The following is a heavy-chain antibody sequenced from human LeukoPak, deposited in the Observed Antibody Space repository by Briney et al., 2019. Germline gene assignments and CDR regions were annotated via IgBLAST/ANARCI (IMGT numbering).Heavy chain of an antibody. CDR1: GYTFTSYG. D-gene: IGHD3-22*01. Sequence: ASVKVSCKASGYTFTSYGISWVRQAPGQGLEWMGWISAYNGNTNYAQKLQGRVTMTTDTSTSTAYMELRSLRSDDTAVYYCARGPYYYDSSGPNWFDYWGQGTLVTVSS. V-gene: IGHV1-18*01. J-gene: IGHJ4*02. CDR2: ISAYNGNT. CDR3: ARGPYYYDSSGPNWFDY.